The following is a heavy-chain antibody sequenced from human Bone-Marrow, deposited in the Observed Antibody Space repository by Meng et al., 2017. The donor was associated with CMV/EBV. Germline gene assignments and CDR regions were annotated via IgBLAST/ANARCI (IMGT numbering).Heavy chain of an antibody. D-gene: IGHD2-2*01. CDR1: GFTFNNYV. V-gene: IGHV3-23*01. Sequence: GFTFNNYVMSWVRQAPGKGLDWVSTISNSGGITYYADSVKGRFTISRDNSKNTLHLQMNSLRAEDTAVYYCAKEGCISTSCYRPVDYWGQGTLVTVSS. CDR2: ISNSGGIT. J-gene: IGHJ4*02. CDR3: AKEGCISTSCYRPVDY.